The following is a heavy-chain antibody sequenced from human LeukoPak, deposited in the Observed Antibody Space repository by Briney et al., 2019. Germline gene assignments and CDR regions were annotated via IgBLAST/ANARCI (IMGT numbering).Heavy chain of an antibody. J-gene: IGHJ6*02. CDR2: ISYDGSNK. Sequence: TGGSLRLSCAASGFTFRSYGMHWVRQAPGKGLEWVAVISYDGSNKHYVDSVKGRFSISRDNSKNTVYLQMNSLRAEDTAVYYCAKYSSSSNYYYGMDVWGQGTTVTVSS. CDR1: GFTFRSYG. V-gene: IGHV3-30*18. CDR3: AKYSSSSNYYYGMDV. D-gene: IGHD6-13*01.